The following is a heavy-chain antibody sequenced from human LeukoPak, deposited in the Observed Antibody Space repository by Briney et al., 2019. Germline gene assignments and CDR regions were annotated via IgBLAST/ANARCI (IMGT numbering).Heavy chain of an antibody. J-gene: IGHJ5*02. D-gene: IGHD1-26*01. CDR1: GYSFTSYW. CDR3: ARHRGAVPSPWGNWFDP. V-gene: IGHV5-51*01. Sequence: GESLKISCKGSGYSFTSYWIGWERQMPGKGLEWMGIIYPGDSDTRYSPSFQGQVTISADKSISTAYLQWSSLKASDTAMYYCARHRGAVPSPWGNWFDPWGQGTLVTVSS. CDR2: IYPGDSDT.